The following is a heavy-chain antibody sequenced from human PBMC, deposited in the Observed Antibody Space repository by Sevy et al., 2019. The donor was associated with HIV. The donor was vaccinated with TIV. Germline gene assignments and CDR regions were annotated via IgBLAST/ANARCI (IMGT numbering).Heavy chain of an antibody. CDR1: GGSISSSVSV. CDR2: ISYVGKT. V-gene: IGHV4-39*02. CDR3: VKSFAY. J-gene: IGHJ4*02. Sequence: SETLSLTCNVSGGSISSSVSVWGWIRQSPGRGLEWIGDISYVGKTNDNPSLRSLVIISSDTSNNHFSLRLKYVSAAELGGYYWVKSFAYWGQGTLVTVSS.